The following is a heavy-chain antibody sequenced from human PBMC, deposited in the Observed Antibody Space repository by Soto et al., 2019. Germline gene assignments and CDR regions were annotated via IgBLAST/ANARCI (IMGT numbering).Heavy chain of an antibody. J-gene: IGHJ4*02. V-gene: IGHV4-34*01. CDR2: INPSGST. D-gene: IGHD2-21*02. CDR1: GGSFSGYY. Sequence: QVQLQQWGAGLLKPSETLSLTCAVYGGSFSGYYWSWIRQPPGKGLEWIGEINPSGSTNYNPSLKSRVTISVDTSKNQFSLKLSSVTASDTAVYYCARGCRVTAPRVFDYWGQGTLVTVSS. CDR3: ARGCRVTAPRVFDY.